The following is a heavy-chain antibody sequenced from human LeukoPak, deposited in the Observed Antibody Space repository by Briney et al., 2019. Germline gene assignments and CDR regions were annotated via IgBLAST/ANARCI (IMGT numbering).Heavy chain of an antibody. CDR3: ARENGSGSYSS. CDR1: GGTFSSYA. D-gene: IGHD3-10*01. V-gene: IGHV1-69*13. CDR2: IIPIFGTA. J-gene: IGHJ5*02. Sequence: VASVKVSCKASGGTFSSYAISWVRQAPGQGLEWMGGIIPIFGTANYAQKFQGRVTITADESTSTAYMELSSLRSEDTAVYYCARENGSGSYSSWGQGTLVTVSS.